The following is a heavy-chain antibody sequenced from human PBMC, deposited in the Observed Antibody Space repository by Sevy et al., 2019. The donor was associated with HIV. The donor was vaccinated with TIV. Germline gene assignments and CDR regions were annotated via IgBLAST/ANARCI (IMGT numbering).Heavy chain of an antibody. CDR2: ISSGSSYI. V-gene: IGHV3-21*01. J-gene: IGHJ4*02. CDR3: ARVREDTAMVSALY. D-gene: IGHD5-18*01. CDR1: GFTVSSDY. Sequence: GGSLRLSCAASGFTVSSDYMTWVRQAPGKGLEWVSSISSGSSYIFYADSVKGRFTVSRDNAKNSLYLQMNSLRAEDTAVYYCARVREDTAMVSALYWGQGILVTVSS.